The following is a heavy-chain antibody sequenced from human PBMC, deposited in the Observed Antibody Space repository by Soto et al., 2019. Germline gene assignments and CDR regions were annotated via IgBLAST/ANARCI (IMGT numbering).Heavy chain of an antibody. Sequence: EVQLLESGGGLVQPGGSLRLSCAASGFTFSSYAMSWFRQAPGKGLEWVSAISGSGGSTYYADSVKGRFTNSRENSKNTLYLQMNSLRAEDTAVYYCAKEYGSGSYNWFDPWGQGTLVTVSS. CDR3: AKEYGSGSYNWFDP. D-gene: IGHD3-10*01. CDR2: ISGSGGST. J-gene: IGHJ5*02. V-gene: IGHV3-23*01. CDR1: GFTFSSYA.